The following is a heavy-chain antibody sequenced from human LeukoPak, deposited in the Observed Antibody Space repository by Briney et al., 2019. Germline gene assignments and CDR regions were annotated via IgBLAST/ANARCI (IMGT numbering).Heavy chain of an antibody. V-gene: IGHV4-61*10. J-gene: IGHJ4*02. Sequence: SETLSLTCTVSGGSISSGSYYWSWIRQPAGKGLEWIGYIYYSGSTNYNPSLKSRVTISVDTSKNQFSLKLSSVTAADTAVYYCARVLSGYYYFDYWGQGTLVTVSS. CDR3: ARVLSGYYYFDY. CDR2: IYYSGST. CDR1: GGSISSGSYY. D-gene: IGHD3-22*01.